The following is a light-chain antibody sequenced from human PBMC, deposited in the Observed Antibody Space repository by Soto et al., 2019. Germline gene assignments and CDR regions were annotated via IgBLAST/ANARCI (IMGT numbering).Light chain of an antibody. J-gene: IGKJ1*01. V-gene: IGKV1-39*01. Sequence: DLQMTQSPSSLSASVGDRVTVTCRASRSINTSLNWYQQRPGKAPSLLVYASSSLESGVPSRFSGSGSGTDFALTISSLQPEDFATYYCQQSYTTPRTFGQGTKVEI. CDR1: RSINTS. CDR3: QQSYTTPRT. CDR2: ASS.